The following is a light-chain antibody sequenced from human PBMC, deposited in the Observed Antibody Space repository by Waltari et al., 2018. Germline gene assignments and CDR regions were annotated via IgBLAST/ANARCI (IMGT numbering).Light chain of an antibody. CDR3: QQFYGSPFT. Sequence: VMTQSPDFLAVFLGERATHHRKFRQSVFYSLNHKNYLSWYQQKPGQPPKVLIYRASTRECVVPGLSSSRCARAVFTLTISILQADDVAHYCYQQFYGSPFTFGGGTKVEIK. CDR2: RAS. CDR1: QSVFYSLNHKNY. V-gene: IGKV4-1*01. J-gene: IGKJ4*01.